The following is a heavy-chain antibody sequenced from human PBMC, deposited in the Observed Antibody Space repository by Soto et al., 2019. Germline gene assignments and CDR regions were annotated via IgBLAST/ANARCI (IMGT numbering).Heavy chain of an antibody. CDR2: IRSKAYGGTT. CDR3: TRAPASVLRYFDWLYPAFDI. D-gene: IGHD3-9*01. J-gene: IGHJ3*02. CDR1: GFTFGDYA. V-gene: IGHV3-49*03. Sequence: GGSLRLSCTASGFTFGDYAMSWFRQAPGKGLEWVGFIRSKAYGGTTEYAASVKGRFTISRDDSKSIAYLQMNSLKTEDTAVYYCTRAPASVLRYFDWLYPAFDIWGQGTMVTVSS.